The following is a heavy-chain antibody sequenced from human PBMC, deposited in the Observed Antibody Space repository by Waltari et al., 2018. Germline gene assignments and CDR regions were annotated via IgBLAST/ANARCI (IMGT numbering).Heavy chain of an antibody. CDR3: ARGQESDYDFWSGVYYYGMDV. D-gene: IGHD3-3*01. CDR1: GGTFSSYA. Sequence: QVQLVQSGAEVKKPGSSVKVSCKASGGTFSSYAISSVRQAPGTGLEWMGGIIPIFGTANYEQKFQGRVTITADESTSTAYMELSSLRSEDTAVYYCARGQESDYDFWSGVYYYGMDVWGQGTTVTVSS. CDR2: IIPIFGTA. V-gene: IGHV1-69*01. J-gene: IGHJ6*02.